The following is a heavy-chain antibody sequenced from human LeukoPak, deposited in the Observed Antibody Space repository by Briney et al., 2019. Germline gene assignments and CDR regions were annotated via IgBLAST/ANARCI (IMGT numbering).Heavy chain of an antibody. Sequence: GGSLRLSCAASGFTFDDYAMHWVRQAPGRGLEWVSGISWNSGSIGYADSVKGRFTISRDNAKNSLYLQMNSLRAEDTALYYCAKGAYSSGWSSDYWGQGTLVTVSS. CDR3: AKGAYSSGWSSDY. J-gene: IGHJ4*02. CDR2: ISWNSGSI. D-gene: IGHD6-19*01. V-gene: IGHV3-9*01. CDR1: GFTFDDYA.